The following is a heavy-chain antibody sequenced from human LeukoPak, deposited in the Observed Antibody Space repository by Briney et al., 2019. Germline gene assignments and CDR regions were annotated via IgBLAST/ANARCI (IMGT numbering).Heavy chain of an antibody. CDR2: IYSGGTT. D-gene: IGHD5-12*01. V-gene: IGHV3-66*01. CDR3: ARAERGYDD. Sequence: QAGGSLRLSCAASGFTISRNFMSWVRQTPGKGLEWVSVIYSGGTTYYADSVKGRFTISRDNSKNTLYLQMNSLRAEDTAVYYCARAERGYDDWGQGTLVTVSA. J-gene: IGHJ4*02. CDR1: GFTISRNF.